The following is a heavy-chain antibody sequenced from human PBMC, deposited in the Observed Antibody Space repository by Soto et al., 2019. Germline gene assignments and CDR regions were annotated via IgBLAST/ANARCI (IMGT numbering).Heavy chain of an antibody. V-gene: IGHV1-18*04. CDR3: AGGTVTSGRWFGP. CDR2: ISSLSGNT. Sequence: QVHLVQSETEVKEPGASVTVSCKTSHATFTGYTINWVRQAPGQGLECLGWISSLSGNTYYARDFPARLTMTTNTSATTAYMELRSVRSDDTAVYFCAGGTVTSGRWFGPWGQGTLVTVSS. J-gene: IGHJ5*02. D-gene: IGHD4-17*01. CDR1: HATFTGYT.